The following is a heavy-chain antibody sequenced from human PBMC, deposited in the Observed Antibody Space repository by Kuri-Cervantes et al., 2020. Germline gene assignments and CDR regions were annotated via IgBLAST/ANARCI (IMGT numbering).Heavy chain of an antibody. CDR1: GYTFISYG. V-gene: IGHV1-18*01. Sequence: ASVKVSCKTSGYTFISYGITWVRQAPGQGLEWMGWISAYNGDTNYAQKLQGRVTMTTDTSTSTAYMELRSLRSDDTAVYYCARGDPGGIEGLDYWGQGTLVTVSS. J-gene: IGHJ4*02. CDR3: ARGDPGGIEGLDY. D-gene: IGHD1-1*01. CDR2: ISAYNGDT.